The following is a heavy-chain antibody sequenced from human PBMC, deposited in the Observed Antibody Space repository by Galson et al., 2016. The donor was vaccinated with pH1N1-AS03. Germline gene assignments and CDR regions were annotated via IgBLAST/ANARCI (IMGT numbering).Heavy chain of an antibody. Sequence: SVKVSCKASGYTFSDYYVHWVRQAPGQELEWMGWINPSSGGTKYAQKFQGRVTMTRVTSISTAFIEMSRLTSDDTAVYFCAIGGGSSLDYWGQGTLVPVSS. CDR3: AIGGGSSLDY. V-gene: IGHV1-2*02. CDR1: GYTFSDYY. D-gene: IGHD1-26*01. J-gene: IGHJ4*02. CDR2: INPSSGGT.